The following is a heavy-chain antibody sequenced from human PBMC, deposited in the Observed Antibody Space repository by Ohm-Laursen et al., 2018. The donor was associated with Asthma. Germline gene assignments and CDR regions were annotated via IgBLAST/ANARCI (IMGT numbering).Heavy chain of an antibody. D-gene: IGHD3-3*01. CDR1: GFTFSSYA. J-gene: IGHJ6*02. CDR2: ISYDGSNK. V-gene: IGHV3-30-3*01. Sequence: SLRLSCAASGFTFSSYAMHWVRQAPGKGLEWVAVISYDGSNKYYADSVKGRFTISRDNSKNTLYLQMNSLRAEDTAVYYCARCQLRFLEWLSKNAYYGMDVWGQGTTVTVSS. CDR3: ARCQLRFLEWLSKNAYYGMDV.